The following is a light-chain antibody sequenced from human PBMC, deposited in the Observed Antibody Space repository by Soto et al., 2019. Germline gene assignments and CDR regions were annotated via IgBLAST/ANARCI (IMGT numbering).Light chain of an antibody. CDR1: QDIRIA. CDR2: GSS. CDR3: LQRSSLPWA. J-gene: IGKJ1*01. V-gene: IGKV1-17*01. Sequence: DIQMTQSPSSLSASVGDRVTITCRASQDIRIAVDWFQQKPGKAPRRLIYGSSSLQNGVPSRFSGGGSGTEFTLTISSLQPEDFATYFCLQRSSLPWAFGQGTKVDVK.